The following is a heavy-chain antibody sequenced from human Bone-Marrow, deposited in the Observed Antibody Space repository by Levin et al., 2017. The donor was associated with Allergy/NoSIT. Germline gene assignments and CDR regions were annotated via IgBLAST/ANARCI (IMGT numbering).Heavy chain of an antibody. J-gene: IGHJ5*02. Sequence: KTSETLSLTCTVSGDSINNYYWSWIRQTPGKGLEWIGSVYYTGSPNYNPSLRSRAAISIDTSKTQFSLKLTSVTAVDTAVYYCARDSSDNNSWYKGRWFDPWGQGTLVTVSS. V-gene: IGHV4-59*01. CDR1: GDSINNYY. CDR2: VYYTGSP. D-gene: IGHD1-1*01. CDR3: ARDSSDNNSWYKGRWFDP.